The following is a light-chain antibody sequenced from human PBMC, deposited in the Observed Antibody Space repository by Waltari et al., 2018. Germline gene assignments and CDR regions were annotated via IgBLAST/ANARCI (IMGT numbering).Light chain of an antibody. CDR3: QSYDVTNVM. V-gene: IGLV6-57*02. J-gene: IGLJ3*02. Sequence: FVLTQPHSVSGSPGETVTISCPANRGNIDSQFVLWYQQRPGSAPTLVIHADTQRPSGVPERFSGSLDRSSNSASLTISGLRAEDEADYYCQSYDVTNVMFGGGTRLTVL. CDR2: ADT. CDR1: RGNIDSQF.